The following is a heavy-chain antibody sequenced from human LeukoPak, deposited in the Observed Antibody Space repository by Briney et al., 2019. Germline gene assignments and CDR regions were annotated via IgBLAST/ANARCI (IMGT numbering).Heavy chain of an antibody. CDR1: GGSISSGDYY. CDR3: AREREAGSYHPPFDY. D-gene: IGHD1-26*01. J-gene: IGHJ4*02. CDR2: IYTSGST. V-gene: IGHV4-61*02. Sequence: SQTLSLTCTVSGGSISSGDYYWSWIRQPAGKGLEWIGRIYTSGSTNYNPSLKSRVTMSVDTSKNQFSLKLSSVTAADTAVYYCAREREAGSYHPPFDYWGQGTLVTVSS.